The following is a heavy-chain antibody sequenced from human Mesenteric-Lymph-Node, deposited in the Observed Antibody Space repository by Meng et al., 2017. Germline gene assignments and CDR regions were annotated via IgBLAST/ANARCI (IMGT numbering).Heavy chain of an antibody. CDR3: ARRRAYYYGSGSNLYYYYGMDV. Sequence: SETLSLTCTVSSSGNYHWSWIRQPPGKGLEWIGEINHSGSTNYNPSLKSRVTISVDTSKNQFSLKLSSVTAADTAVYYCARRRAYYYGSGSNLYYYYGMDVWGQGTTVTVSS. J-gene: IGHJ6*02. CDR2: INHSGST. CDR1: SSGNYH. D-gene: IGHD3-10*01. V-gene: IGHV4-34*01.